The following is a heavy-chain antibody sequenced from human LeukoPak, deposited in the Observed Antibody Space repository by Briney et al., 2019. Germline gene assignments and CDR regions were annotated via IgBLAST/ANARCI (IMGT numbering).Heavy chain of an antibody. CDR3: ARGQGTVTTH. D-gene: IGHD4-17*01. Sequence: PSETLSLTCAVYGGSFSGYYWSWIRQPPGKGLEWIGEINHSGSTNYNPSLKSRVTISVDTSKNQFSLKLSSVTAADTAVYYCARGQGTVTTHWGQGILVTVSS. J-gene: IGHJ4*02. CDR1: GGSFSGYY. V-gene: IGHV4-34*01. CDR2: INHSGST.